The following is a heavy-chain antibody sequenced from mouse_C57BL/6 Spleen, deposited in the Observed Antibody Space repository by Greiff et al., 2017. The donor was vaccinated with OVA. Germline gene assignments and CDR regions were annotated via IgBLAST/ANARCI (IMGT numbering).Heavy chain of an antibody. D-gene: IGHD2-4*01. J-gene: IGHJ3*01. CDR2: INPSSGYT. CDR1: GYTFTSYW. Sequence: VQLQQSGAELAKPGASVKLSCKASGYTFTSYWMHWVKQRPGQGLEWIGYINPSSGYTKYNQKFKDKATLTADKSSSTPYMQLGFLSYADSAVSSCASPCDSDVGWFAYWGQGTLVTVSA. CDR3: ASPCDSDVGWFAY. V-gene: IGHV1-7*01.